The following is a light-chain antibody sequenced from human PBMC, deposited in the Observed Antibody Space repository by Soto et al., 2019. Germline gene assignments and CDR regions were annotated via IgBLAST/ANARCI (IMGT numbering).Light chain of an antibody. CDR3: QQYNNWPPIT. J-gene: IGKJ5*01. Sequence: EIVLTQSPATLSLSPGDRATLSCSASQSISTYVNWFQQKPGQPPRLLIYAASTRVTGIPARISGSGSGTDFSLTISSLEPEDSAVYYCQQYNNWPPITFGQGTRLEIK. V-gene: IGKV3-11*01. CDR2: AAS. CDR1: QSISTY.